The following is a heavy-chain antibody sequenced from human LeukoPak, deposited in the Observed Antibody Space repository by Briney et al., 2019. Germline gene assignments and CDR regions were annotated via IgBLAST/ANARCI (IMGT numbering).Heavy chain of an antibody. Sequence: GGSLRLSCAASGFTFDDYAMHWVRQAPGKGLEWVSFISWDGRSTYYADSVKGRFPISRDNSKNSLYLQMNSLRAEVTALYYCAKASMGYCSSTSCYEAYYGMDVWGKGTTVTVSS. V-gene: IGHV3-43D*04. D-gene: IGHD2-2*01. CDR1: GFTFDDYA. J-gene: IGHJ6*04. CDR2: ISWDGRST. CDR3: AKASMGYCSSTSCYEAYYGMDV.